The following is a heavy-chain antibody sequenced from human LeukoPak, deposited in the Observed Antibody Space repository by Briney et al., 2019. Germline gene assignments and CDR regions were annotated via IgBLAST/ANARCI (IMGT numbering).Heavy chain of an antibody. CDR2: IYYSGST. J-gene: IGHJ3*02. Sequence: SETLSLTCTVSGGSISSYYWSWIRQPPGKGLEWIGYIYYSGSTNYNPSLKSRVTISVDTSKNQFSLKLSSVTAADTAVYYCARTRIVVAPAAFDIWGQGAMVTVSS. CDR1: GGSISSYY. D-gene: IGHD2-21*01. CDR3: ARTRIVVAPAAFDI. V-gene: IGHV4-59*08.